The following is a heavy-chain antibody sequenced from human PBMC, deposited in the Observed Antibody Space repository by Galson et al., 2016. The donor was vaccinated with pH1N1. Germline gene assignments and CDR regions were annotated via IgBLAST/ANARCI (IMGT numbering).Heavy chain of an antibody. J-gene: IGHJ3*02. D-gene: IGHD3-10*01. CDR1: GFTFNEYG. V-gene: IGHV3-20*04. Sequence: SLRLSCAASGFTFNEYGMNWVRQAPGKGLEWVSGVIWNGGSPGYADSLKGRFTISRDNAKKSLYLQLNSLRAEDTAVYSCVRKNYGDAFDIWGRGTMVTVSS. CDR2: VIWNGGSP. CDR3: VRKNYGDAFDI.